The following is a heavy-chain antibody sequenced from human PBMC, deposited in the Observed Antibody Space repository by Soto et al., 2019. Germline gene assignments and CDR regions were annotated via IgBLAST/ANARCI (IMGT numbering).Heavy chain of an antibody. CDR1: GFTFSLYS. CDR3: ARAVTCGLDV. CDR2: ISRSSTGI. V-gene: IGHV3-48*02. D-gene: IGHD3-10*01. Sequence: EVQLVESGGGLVQPGGSLRLSCAASGFTFSLYSMSWVRQAPGKGLEWVSYISRSSTGIHYADSVKGRFTISRDDATNSMHLQINSLRDGDTAVYYCARAVTCGLDVWGQGTTVSISS. J-gene: IGHJ6*02.